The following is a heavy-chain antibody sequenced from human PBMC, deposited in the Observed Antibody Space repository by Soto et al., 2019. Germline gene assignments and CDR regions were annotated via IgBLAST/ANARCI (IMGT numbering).Heavy chain of an antibody. CDR2: VNPNTGYT. Sequence: ASVKVSCKTSGYTFTSYYINWVRQGPGQRLEWMGIVNPNTGYTSYAQRFQGRVTTTRDTSTSTVYMELSSLTSEDTAVYFCAWWNSSDSGGFYDALDVWGQGTMVTVSS. CDR3: AWWNSSDSGGFYDALDV. V-gene: IGHV1-46*01. CDR1: GYTFTSYY. J-gene: IGHJ3*01. D-gene: IGHD3-22*01.